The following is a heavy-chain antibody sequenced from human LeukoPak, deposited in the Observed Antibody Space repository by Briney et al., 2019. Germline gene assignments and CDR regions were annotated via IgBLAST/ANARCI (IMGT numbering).Heavy chain of an antibody. CDR3: AREGGSYYVDY. CDR1: GGSISSYY. Sequence: SETLSLTCTVSGGSISSYYWSWIRQPPGKGLEWIGYIYYSGSTNYNPSLKSRVTISVDTSKNQFSLKLSSVTAADTAVYYCAREGGSYYVDYWGQGTLVTVSS. CDR2: IYYSGST. D-gene: IGHD1-26*01. V-gene: IGHV4-59*01. J-gene: IGHJ4*02.